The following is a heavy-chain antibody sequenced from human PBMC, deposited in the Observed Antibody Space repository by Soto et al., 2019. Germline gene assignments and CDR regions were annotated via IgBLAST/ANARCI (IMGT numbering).Heavy chain of an antibody. J-gene: IGHJ4*02. D-gene: IGHD3-10*01. CDR2: IYYSGST. CDR1: GGSISSSSYY. CDR3: ARQSPAGRARLIDY. Sequence: SETLSLTCTVSGGSISSSSYYWGWIRQPPGEGLEWVGSIYYSGSTYSNSTLKSRVTISIDTSKNQFSLKLKSVTAADTAVYYCARQSPAGRARLIDYWGQGSLVTVSS. V-gene: IGHV4-39*01.